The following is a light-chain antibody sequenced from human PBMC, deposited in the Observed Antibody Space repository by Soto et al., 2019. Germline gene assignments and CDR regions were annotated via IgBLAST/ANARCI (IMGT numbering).Light chain of an antibody. V-gene: IGLV2-14*01. Sequence: QSVLTQPASVSGSPGQSITISCTGTSSDVGGYNYVSWYQQHPGKAPKLMIYEVSNRPLGVSNRFSGSKSGNTASLTISGLQAEEEADYYCTSYAVGRTYVFGTGTKVTVL. CDR3: TSYAVGRTYV. J-gene: IGLJ1*01. CDR1: SSDVGGYNY. CDR2: EVS.